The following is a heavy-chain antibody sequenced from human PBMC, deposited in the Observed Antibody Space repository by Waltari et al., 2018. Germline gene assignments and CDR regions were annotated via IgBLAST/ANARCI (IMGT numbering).Heavy chain of an antibody. D-gene: IGHD2-2*01. CDR2: INPNRGGT. J-gene: IGHJ6*03. CDR3: AIVVPAAIGNYYYMDV. Sequence: QVQLVQSGAEVKKPGASAKVSCKASGYAFTGYHRPRAHHAPGQGLEWMGRINPNRGGTNYAQKFQGRVTMTRDTSISTAYMELSRLRSDDTAVYYCAIVVPAAIGNYYYMDVWGKGTTVTVSS. V-gene: IGHV1-2*06. CDR1: GYAFTGYH.